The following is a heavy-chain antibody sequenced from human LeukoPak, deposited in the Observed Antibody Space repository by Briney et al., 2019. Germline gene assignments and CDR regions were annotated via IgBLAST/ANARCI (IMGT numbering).Heavy chain of an antibody. Sequence: GSLRLSCAASGFTFSSYVMSWVRQAPGKGLEWIGEINHSGSTNYNPSLKSRVTISVDTSKNQFSLKLSSVTAADTAVYYCARGYSSSWYGDAFDIWGQGTMVTVSS. CDR2: INHSGST. CDR1: GFTFSSYV. V-gene: IGHV4-34*01. D-gene: IGHD6-13*01. J-gene: IGHJ3*02. CDR3: ARGYSSSWYGDAFDI.